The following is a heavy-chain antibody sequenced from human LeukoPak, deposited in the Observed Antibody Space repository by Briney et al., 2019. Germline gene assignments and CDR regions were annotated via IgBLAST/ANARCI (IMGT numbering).Heavy chain of an antibody. CDR1: GGSISGIY. V-gene: IGHV4-59*01. CDR2: IYYSGST. Sequence: SETLSLTCTVSGGSISGIYWSWIRQPPGRGLEWIGYIYYSGSTNYNPSLESRVTISLDTSKNQFSLKLSSVTAADTAVYFCAREDRYYFDYWGQGTLVTVSS. J-gene: IGHJ4*02. CDR3: AREDRYYFDY.